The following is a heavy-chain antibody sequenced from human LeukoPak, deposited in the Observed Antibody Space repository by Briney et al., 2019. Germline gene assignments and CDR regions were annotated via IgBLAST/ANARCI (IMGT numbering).Heavy chain of an antibody. J-gene: IGHJ5*02. CDR3: ARGYPAYNWFDP. CDR1: GGSITSDH. V-gene: IGHV4-59*01. CDR2: IYYSGST. D-gene: IGHD5-18*01. Sequence: PSETLSLTCTVSGGSITSDHWNWIRQPPGKGLEWIGCIYYSGSTYYNPSLKSRVTISVDMSKNQFSLRLTSVTAADTAVYYCARGYPAYNWFDPWGQGTLVTVSS.